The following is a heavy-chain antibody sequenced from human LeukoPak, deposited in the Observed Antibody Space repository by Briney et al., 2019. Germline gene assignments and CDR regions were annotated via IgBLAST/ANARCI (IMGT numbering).Heavy chain of an antibody. V-gene: IGHV3-23*01. CDR3: AKDISSTSSTPFDP. J-gene: IGHJ5*02. D-gene: IGHD3-3*02. CDR1: GFTFSSFA. CDR2: ISGSGTAT. Sequence: GGSLRLSCAASGFTSGFTFSSFAMSWVRQAPGKGLEWVSAISGSGTATHYAASVRGLFTISRDNSKNTLYLEMNSLRAEDTAIYYCAKDISSTSSTPFDPWGQGTLVTVSS.